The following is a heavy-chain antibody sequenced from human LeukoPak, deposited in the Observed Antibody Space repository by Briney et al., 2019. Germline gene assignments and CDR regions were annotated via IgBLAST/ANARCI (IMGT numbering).Heavy chain of an antibody. CDR1: GFTFSSYW. D-gene: IGHD3-10*01. V-gene: IGHV3-7*01. J-gene: IGHJ4*02. CDR3: ARGQRAYYYGSGSYRWFDY. Sequence: GGSLRLSCAASGFTFSSYWMSWVRQAPGKGLEWVANIKQDGSEKYYVDSVKGRFTISRDNAKNSLYLQMNSLRAEDTAVYYCARGQRAYYYGSGSYRWFDYWGQGTLVTVSS. CDR2: IKQDGSEK.